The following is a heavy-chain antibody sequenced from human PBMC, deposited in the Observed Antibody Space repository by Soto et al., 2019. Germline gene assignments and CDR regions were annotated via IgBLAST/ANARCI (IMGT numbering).Heavy chain of an antibody. Sequence: ASVKVSCKASGYTFTSYGMSWVRQAPGQGLEWMGWISAYNGNTNYAQKLQGRVTMTTDTSTSTAYMELRSLRSDDTAVYYCARWRQYYYDSSGYPDAFDIWGQGTMVTVSS. D-gene: IGHD3-22*01. CDR3: ARWRQYYYDSSGYPDAFDI. V-gene: IGHV1-18*01. J-gene: IGHJ3*02. CDR2: ISAYNGNT. CDR1: GYTFTSYG.